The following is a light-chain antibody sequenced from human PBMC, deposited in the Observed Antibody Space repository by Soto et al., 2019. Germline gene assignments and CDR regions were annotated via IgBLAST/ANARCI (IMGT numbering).Light chain of an antibody. Sequence: QAVVSHEPSLTGSPGGTVTLTCASSTGAVASDYYPYWFQQKPGQPPRALIYSTSNKHAWTPARFSGYLLGAKAALTLSGVQPEDEAEYYCLLYYGGAQPYVVFGAGTKLTVL. CDR3: LLYYGGAQPYVV. J-gene: IGLJ2*01. CDR2: STS. V-gene: IGLV7-43*01. CDR1: TGAVASDYY.